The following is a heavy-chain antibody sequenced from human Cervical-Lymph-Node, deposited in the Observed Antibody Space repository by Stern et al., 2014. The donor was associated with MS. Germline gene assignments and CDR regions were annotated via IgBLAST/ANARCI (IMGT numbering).Heavy chain of an antibody. V-gene: IGHV3-30*18. Sequence: MQLVESGGGVVQPGTSLRLSCTGPRFTFRSYGIHWVRQAPGKGPEWVSVTSDDGGNSQYADSVKGRFTISRDNSKNTVYLHLNSLRPEDTGVYHCAKDRRGGYNYLYGMDVWGQGTTVTVS. CDR2: TSDDGGNS. J-gene: IGHJ6*02. D-gene: IGHD5-18*01. CDR1: RFTFRSYG. CDR3: AKDRRGGYNYLYGMDV.